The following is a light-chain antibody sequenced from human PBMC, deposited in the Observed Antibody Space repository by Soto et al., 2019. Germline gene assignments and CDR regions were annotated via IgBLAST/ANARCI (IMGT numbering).Light chain of an antibody. Sequence: EIVMTQSPATLSVSPGEGATLSCRASQSVSSNLAWYQQKPGQAPRLLIYAASTRATGIPARFRGSGSGTEFTLTIPCPQSEDFAVYYCQQYNNWPPLTFGGGNKVEIK. CDR1: QSVSSN. CDR3: QQYNNWPPLT. J-gene: IGKJ4*01. CDR2: AAS. V-gene: IGKV3-15*01.